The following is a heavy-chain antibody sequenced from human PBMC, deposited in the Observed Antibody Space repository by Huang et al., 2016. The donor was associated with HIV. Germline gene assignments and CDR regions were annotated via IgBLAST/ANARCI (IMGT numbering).Heavy chain of an antibody. Sequence: QVQLEQWGAGLLKPSETLSLTCAVYYGSFSGHSWNWIRQSPGTGLEWIGQINHGGNTDYNPALKSRVNISVDTSKNQFSLKLNSVTAADTAVYYCAREVMITFGGPFDPWGHGNLVIVSS. V-gene: IGHV4-34*01. CDR2: INHGGNT. D-gene: IGHD3-16*01. CDR1: YGSFSGHS. J-gene: IGHJ5*02. CDR3: AREVMITFGGPFDP.